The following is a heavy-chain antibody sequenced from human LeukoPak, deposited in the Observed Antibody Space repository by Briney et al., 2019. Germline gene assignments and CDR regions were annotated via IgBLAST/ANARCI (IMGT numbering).Heavy chain of an antibody. CDR2: ISSSGSTI. D-gene: IGHD6-19*01. J-gene: IGHJ4*02. V-gene: IGHV3-48*04. Sequence: PGGSLRLSCAASVFTFSSYGMNWARQAPGKGLEWVSYISSSGSTIQYADSVEGRFTISRDNAKNSLYLQMNSLRAEDTAVYYCARVTAVAAPWVYWGQGTQVTVSS. CDR3: ARVTAVAAPWVY. CDR1: VFTFSSYG.